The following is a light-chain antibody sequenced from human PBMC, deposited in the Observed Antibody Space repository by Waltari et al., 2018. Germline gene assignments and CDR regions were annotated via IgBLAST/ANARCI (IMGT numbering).Light chain of an antibody. CDR1: ASPNES. Sequence: SYELTQPPSVSVSPGQTARLTCSGDASPNESAYWDQKKPGQAPVLVKYKDTERATGIHERFSGSSSGTTVTLIISGVQAEDEADYYCQSGDYSRSYVVLGGGTKLTVL. CDR2: KDT. J-gene: IGLJ3*02. CDR3: QSGDYSRSYVV. V-gene: IGLV3-25*03.